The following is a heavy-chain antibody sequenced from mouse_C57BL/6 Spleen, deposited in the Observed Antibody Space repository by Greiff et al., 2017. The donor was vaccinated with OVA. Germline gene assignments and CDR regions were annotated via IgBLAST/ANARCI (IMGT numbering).Heavy chain of an antibody. CDR2: IYPGDGDT. CDR1: GYAFSSYW. CDR3: AKSYSNYFYYAIDY. D-gene: IGHD2-5*01. J-gene: IGHJ4*01. Sequence: QVQLQQSGAELVKPGASVKISCKASGYAFSSYWMNWVKQRPGQGLEWIGKIYPGDGDTNYNGKFKGKATLTVDKSSRTAYMQLSSLTSDDSAVYFCAKSYSNYFYYAIDYWGKGTSVTVAS. V-gene: IGHV1-80*01.